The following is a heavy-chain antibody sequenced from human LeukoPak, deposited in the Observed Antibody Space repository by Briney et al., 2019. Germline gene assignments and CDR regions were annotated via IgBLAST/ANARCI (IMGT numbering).Heavy chain of an antibody. D-gene: IGHD2-2*02. V-gene: IGHV1-2*02. CDR2: INPNSGGT. J-gene: IGHJ6*03. CDR1: GYTFTGYY. CDR3: ARQGCSSTSCYTTWGKYYYYYYMDV. Sequence: GASVKVSCKASGYTFTGYYMHWVRQAPGQGLEWMGWINPNSGGTNYAQKFQGRVTMTRDTSISTAYMELSRLRSDDTAVYYCARQGCSSTSCYTTWGKYYYYYYMDVWGKGTTVTVSS.